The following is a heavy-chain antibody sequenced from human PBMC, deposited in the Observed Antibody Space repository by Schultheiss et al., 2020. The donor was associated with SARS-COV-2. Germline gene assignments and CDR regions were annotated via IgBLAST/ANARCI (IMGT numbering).Heavy chain of an antibody. CDR2: IYTSGST. CDR1: GGSISSYY. J-gene: IGHJ4*02. Sequence: SETLSLTCTVSGGSISSYYWSWIRQPAGKGLEWIGRIYTSGSTNYNPSLKSRVTISVDTSKNQFSLKLSSVTAADTAVYYCARRRGSVVVVAADYFDYWGQGTLVTVSS. D-gene: IGHD2-15*01. CDR3: ARRRGSVVVVAADYFDY. V-gene: IGHV4-4*07.